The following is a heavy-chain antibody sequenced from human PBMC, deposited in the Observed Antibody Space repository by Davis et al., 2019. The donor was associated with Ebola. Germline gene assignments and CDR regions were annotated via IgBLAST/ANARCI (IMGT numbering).Heavy chain of an antibody. CDR3: AKDKETTGWYFDL. V-gene: IGHV3-23*01. CDR2: ISGSGGTT. CDR1: GFTFSSYA. Sequence: PGGSLRLSCAASGFTFSSYAMSWVRQAPGKGLEWVSGISGSGGTTYYADSVKGRFTISRDNSKNTLYLQMNSLRAEDTAVYYCAKDKETTGWYFDLWGRGTLVTVSS. J-gene: IGHJ2*01. D-gene: IGHD4-17*01.